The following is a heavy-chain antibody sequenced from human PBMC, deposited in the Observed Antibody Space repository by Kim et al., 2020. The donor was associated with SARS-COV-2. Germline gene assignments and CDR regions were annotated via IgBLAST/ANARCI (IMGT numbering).Heavy chain of an antibody. D-gene: IGHD3-22*01. CDR1: GGSISSSSYY. CDR2: IYYSGST. CDR3: ARPYDSSGYYPLDAFDI. J-gene: IGHJ3*02. Sequence: SETLSLTCTVSGGSISSSSYYWGWIRQPPGKGLEWIGSIYYSGSTYYNPSLKSRVTISVDTSKNQFSLKLSSVTAADTAVYYCARPYDSSGYYPLDAFDIWGQGTMVTVSS. V-gene: IGHV4-39*01.